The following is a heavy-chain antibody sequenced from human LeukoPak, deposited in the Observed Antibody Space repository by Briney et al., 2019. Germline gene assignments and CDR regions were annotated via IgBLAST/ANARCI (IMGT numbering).Heavy chain of an antibody. V-gene: IGHV1-2*02. CDR1: GYTFTGYY. Sequence: EASVKVSCKASGYTFTGYYMHWVRQAPGQGLEWMGWINPNSGGTNYAQKFQGRVTMTRDTSISTAYMELSRLRSDDTAAYYCARRPYYYYGMDVWGQGTTVTVSS. J-gene: IGHJ6*02. CDR3: ARRPYYYYGMDV. CDR2: INPNSGGT.